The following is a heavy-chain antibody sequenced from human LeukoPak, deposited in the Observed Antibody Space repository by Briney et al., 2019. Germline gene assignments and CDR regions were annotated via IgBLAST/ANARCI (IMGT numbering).Heavy chain of an antibody. CDR1: GYSISSGYY. J-gene: IGHJ4*02. V-gene: IGHV4-38-2*02. CDR2: IHHSGSI. CDR3: ARGPGVYYFDY. D-gene: IGHD2-8*01. Sequence: SETLSLTCNVSGYSISSGYYWGWIRPPPGKGLEWIANIHHSGSIFYNPSLKSRVTISVDTSKNQFSLKLSSVTAADTAVYYCARGPGVYYFDYWGQGTLVTVSS.